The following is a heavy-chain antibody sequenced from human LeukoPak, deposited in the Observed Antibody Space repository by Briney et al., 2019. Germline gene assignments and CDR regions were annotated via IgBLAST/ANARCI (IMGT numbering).Heavy chain of an antibody. Sequence: SETLSLTCSVSGVSIRSSTFYWGWIRQPPGRGLDWIGSFYYGGNTYYNPSLKSRVTISVDASKNQFSLKLTSVTAADTAVYYCASLLLVGATDPFDSWGRGPWSPSPQ. CDR3: ASLLLVGATDPFDS. D-gene: IGHD1-26*01. V-gene: IGHV4-39*01. J-gene: IGHJ4*02. CDR2: FYYGGNT. CDR1: GVSIRSSTFY.